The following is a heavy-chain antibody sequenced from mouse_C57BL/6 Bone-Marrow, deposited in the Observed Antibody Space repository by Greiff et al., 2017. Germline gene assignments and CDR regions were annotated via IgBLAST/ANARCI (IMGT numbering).Heavy chain of an antibody. Sequence: LQQSGAELVRPGTSVKVSCKASGYAFTNYLIEWVKQRPGQGLEWIGVINPGSGGTNYNEKFKGKATLTADKSSSTAYMQLSSLTSEDSAVYFCARGLGAWFAYWGQGTLVTVSA. D-gene: IGHD3-1*01. J-gene: IGHJ3*01. CDR2: INPGSGGT. CDR1: GYAFTNYL. V-gene: IGHV1-54*01. CDR3: ARGLGAWFAY.